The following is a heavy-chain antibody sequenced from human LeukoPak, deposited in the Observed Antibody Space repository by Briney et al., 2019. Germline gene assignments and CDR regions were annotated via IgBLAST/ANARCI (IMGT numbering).Heavy chain of an antibody. V-gene: IGHV3-30-3*01. J-gene: IGHJ6*02. D-gene: IGHD3-22*01. CDR3: AREYYYDSSGYRYYYYGMDV. Sequence: GGSLRLSCAASGFTFSSYTMHWVRRAPGKGLEWVAVISYDGSSKYYADSVKGRFTISRDNSKNTLYVQMNSLRAEDTAVYYCAREYYYDSSGYRYYYYGMDVWGQGTTVTVSS. CDR1: GFTFSSYT. CDR2: ISYDGSSK.